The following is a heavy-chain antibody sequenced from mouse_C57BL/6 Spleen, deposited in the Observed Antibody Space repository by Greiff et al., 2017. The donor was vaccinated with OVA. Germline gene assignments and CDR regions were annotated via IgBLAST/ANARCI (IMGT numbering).Heavy chain of an antibody. CDR2: INPGSGGT. CDR3: ARGPEYYGSSWCFDV. D-gene: IGHD1-1*01. J-gene: IGHJ1*03. V-gene: IGHV1-54*01. CDR1: GYAFTNYL. Sequence: VQLVESGAELVRPGTSVKVSCKASGYAFTNYLIEWVKQRPGQGLEWIGVINPGSGGTNYNEKFKGKATLTADKSSSTAYMQLSSLTSEDSAVYFCARGPEYYGSSWCFDVWGTGTTVTVSA.